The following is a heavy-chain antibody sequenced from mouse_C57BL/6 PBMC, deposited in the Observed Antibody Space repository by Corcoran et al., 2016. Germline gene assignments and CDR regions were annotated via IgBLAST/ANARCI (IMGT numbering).Heavy chain of an antibody. V-gene: IGHV14-1*01. Sequence: VQLQQAGAELVRPGASVKLSCTASGFNIKNYYMHWVKQRPEEGLEWSGRIDPEDGDTEYAPKFQGKATMTADTSSNTAYLQLSSLTSEDTAVYYCTTSGYDEGYYAMDYWGQGTSVTVSS. CDR2: IDPEDGDT. D-gene: IGHD2-2*01. CDR1: GFNIKNYY. CDR3: TTSGYDEGYYAMDY. J-gene: IGHJ4*01.